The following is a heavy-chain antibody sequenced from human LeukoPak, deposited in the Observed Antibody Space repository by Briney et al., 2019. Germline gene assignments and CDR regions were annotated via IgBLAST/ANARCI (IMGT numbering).Heavy chain of an antibody. V-gene: IGHV4-59*01. Sequence: SETLSLTCTVSGGSTSSYYWSWIRQPPGKGLEWIGYIYYSGSTNYNPSLKSRVTISVDTSKNQFSLKLSSVTAADTAVYYCARVVEEAPPSPSYSSGWFYFDYWGQGTLVTVSS. CDR2: IYYSGST. D-gene: IGHD6-19*01. CDR1: GGSTSSYY. CDR3: ARVVEEAPPSPSYSSGWFYFDY. J-gene: IGHJ4*02.